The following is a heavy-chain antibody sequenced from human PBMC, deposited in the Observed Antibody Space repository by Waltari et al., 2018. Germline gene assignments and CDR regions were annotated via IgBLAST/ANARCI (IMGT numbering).Heavy chain of an antibody. D-gene: IGHD5-18*01. CDR1: GFTVSSNY. J-gene: IGHJ3*02. Sequence: EVQLVETGGGLIQPGGSLRLSCAASGFTVSSNYMSWVRQAPGKGLEWGSVIYSGGSTYYADSVKGRFTISRDNSKNTLYLQMNSLRAEDTAVYYCARDQVDTAMEGDIWGQGTMVTVSS. V-gene: IGHV3-53*02. CDR3: ARDQVDTAMEGDI. CDR2: IYSGGST.